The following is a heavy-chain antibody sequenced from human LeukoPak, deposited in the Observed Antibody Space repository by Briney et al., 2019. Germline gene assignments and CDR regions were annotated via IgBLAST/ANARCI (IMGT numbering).Heavy chain of an antibody. CDR2: MKDDGSTT. CDR3: HPLAYVTN. D-gene: IGHD2-8*01. J-gene: IGHJ4*02. CDR1: GFTFGSRW. Sequence: GGSLRLSCAVSGFTFGSRWMPWVRQAPGKGLVWVALMKDDGSTTNYADSVKGRFTASRDDAKNTVYLQMSSLRAEDTAVYYCHPLAYVTNWGQGTLVTVSS. V-gene: IGHV3-74*01.